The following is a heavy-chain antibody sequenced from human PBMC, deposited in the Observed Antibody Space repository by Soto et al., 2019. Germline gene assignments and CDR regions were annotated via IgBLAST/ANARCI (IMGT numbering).Heavy chain of an antibody. V-gene: IGHV4-38-2*02. CDR1: GYSISSGYY. Sequence: SETLSLTCTVSGYSISSGYYWGWIRQPPGKGLEWIGSIYHSGSTYYNPSLKSRVTISVDTSKNQFSLKLSSVTAADTAVYYCARVSDWLLYWYFDLWGRGTLVTVSS. D-gene: IGHD3-9*01. J-gene: IGHJ2*01. CDR3: ARVSDWLLYWYFDL. CDR2: IYHSGST.